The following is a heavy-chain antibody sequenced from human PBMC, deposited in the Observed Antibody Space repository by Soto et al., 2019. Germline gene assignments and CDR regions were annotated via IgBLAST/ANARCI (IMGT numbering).Heavy chain of an antibody. J-gene: IGHJ6*02. V-gene: IGHV3-23*01. CDR1: GFTFSGYW. D-gene: IGHD2-8*01. Sequence: QPGGSLRLSCAASGFTFSGYWMHWIRQAPGEGLVWVSSIRGGEDSTSYADSVKGRFTISRDNSKSTLYLQINSLRAEDTAVYYSAKTRGAMIYAISVYGMDVWGQGTTVTVSS. CDR2: IRGGEDST. CDR3: AKTRGAMIYAISVYGMDV.